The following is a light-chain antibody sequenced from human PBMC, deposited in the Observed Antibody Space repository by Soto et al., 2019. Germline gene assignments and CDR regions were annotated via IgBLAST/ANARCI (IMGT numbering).Light chain of an antibody. CDR2: GHT. J-gene: IGLJ1*01. CDR3: QSYDSSLSGYV. Sequence: QSVLTQPPSVSGAPGQRVTISCTGSSSNIGAGYDVNWYQQLPGTAPKLLIYGHTNRPSGVPDQFSGSRSGLAITGLQAEDEADYYCQSYDSSLSGYVFGTGTKVTVL. V-gene: IGLV1-40*01. CDR1: SSNIGAGYD.